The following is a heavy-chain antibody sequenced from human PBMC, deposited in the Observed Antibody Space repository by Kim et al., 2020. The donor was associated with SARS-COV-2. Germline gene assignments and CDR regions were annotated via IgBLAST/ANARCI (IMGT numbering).Heavy chain of an antibody. CDR1: GGSISSYY. Sequence: SETLSLTCTVSGGSISSYYWSWIRQPPGKGLEWIGYIYYSGSTNYNPSLKSRVTISVDTSKNQFSLKLSSVTAADTAAYYCARDGIGVTYCGGDCPNDA. J-gene: IGHJ3*01. V-gene: IGHV4-59*12. CDR2: IYYSGST. D-gene: IGHD2-21*02. CDR3: ARDGIGVTYCGGDCPNDA.